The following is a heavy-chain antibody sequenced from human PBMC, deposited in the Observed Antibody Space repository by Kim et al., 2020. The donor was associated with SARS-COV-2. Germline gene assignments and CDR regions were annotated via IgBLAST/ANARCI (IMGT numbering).Heavy chain of an antibody. V-gene: IGHV4-38-2*02. D-gene: IGHD3-16*01. Sequence: SETLSLTCSVSGGSISTSYHWGWIRQSPAKGLEWVGATSHTGISYYNPSLTRRITMLIDVSKRHFSLKLSSVTAADTAVYYCARMTFMNSFGGGRVYYG. CDR1: GGSISTSYH. CDR2: TSHTGIS. CDR3: ARMTFMNSFGGGRVYYG. J-gene: IGHJ6*01.